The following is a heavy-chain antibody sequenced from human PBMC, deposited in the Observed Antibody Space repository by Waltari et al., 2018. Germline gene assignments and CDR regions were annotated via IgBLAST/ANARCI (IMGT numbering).Heavy chain of an antibody. CDR1: GFALSKYW. J-gene: IGHJ4*02. CDR3: TRGGVGYGNFEY. V-gene: IGHV3-74*01. Sequence: EVQLVESGGDLVQPGGSLSLTGPASGFALSKYWLPWGRQTPGKGLGWVLRIYTGASDTYYADSVKGRFTISRDNAKNTLYLQMNSLRVEDTAVYYCTRGGVGYGNFEYWGLGTLVTVSS. CDR2: IYTGASDT. D-gene: IGHD5-12*01.